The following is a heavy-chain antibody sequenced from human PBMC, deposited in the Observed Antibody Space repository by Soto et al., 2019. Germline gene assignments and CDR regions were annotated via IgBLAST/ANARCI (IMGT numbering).Heavy chain of an antibody. V-gene: IGHV3-30*18. Sequence: GGSLRLSCAASGFTFSSYGMHWVRQAPGKGLEWVAVISYDGSNKYYADSVKGRFTISRDNSKNTLYLQMNSLRAEDTAVYYCAKDKCSSTSCNKRDSPNYYFDYWGQGTLVTVSS. CDR1: GFTFSSYG. D-gene: IGHD2-2*02. CDR2: ISYDGSNK. J-gene: IGHJ4*02. CDR3: AKDKCSSTSCNKRDSPNYYFDY.